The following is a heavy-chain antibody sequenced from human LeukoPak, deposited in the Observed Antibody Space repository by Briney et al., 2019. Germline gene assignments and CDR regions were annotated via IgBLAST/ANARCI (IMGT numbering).Heavy chain of an antibody. Sequence: ASVKVSCKVSGYTLTELSMHWVRQAPGKGLECMGGFDPEDGETIYAQKFQGRVTMTEDTSTDTAYMELSSLRSEDTAVYYCATGGELPEYYFDYWGQGTLVTVSS. J-gene: IGHJ4*02. D-gene: IGHD1-26*01. CDR2: FDPEDGET. V-gene: IGHV1-24*01. CDR1: GYTLTELS. CDR3: ATGGELPEYYFDY.